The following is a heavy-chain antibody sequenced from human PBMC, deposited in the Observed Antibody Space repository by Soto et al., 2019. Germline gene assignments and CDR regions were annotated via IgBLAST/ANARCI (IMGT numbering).Heavy chain of an antibody. CDR1: GFTFSKYA. Sequence: GGSLRLSCAASGFTFSKYAMTWARQAPGKGLEWVSAISYNGGGTYYVDSVKGRFTVSRDNSKNTLYLQMHSLRAEDTAVYYCGKGRSYYYYYGVDVWGQGTTVTVSS. D-gene: IGHD1-26*01. CDR2: ISYNGGGT. J-gene: IGHJ6*02. V-gene: IGHV3-23*01. CDR3: GKGRSYYYYYGVDV.